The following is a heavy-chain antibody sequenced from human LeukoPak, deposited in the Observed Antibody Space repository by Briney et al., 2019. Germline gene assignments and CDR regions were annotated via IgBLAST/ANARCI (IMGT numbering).Heavy chain of an antibody. CDR3: ARVPRGVRYSSSWSGYIDY. Sequence: GGSLRLSCAASRFTFSSYGMHWVRQAPGKGLEWVAIISYDGSNKYYADSVKGRFTISRDNSKNTLYLQMKSLRAEDTAVYYCARVPRGVRYSSSWSGYIDYWGQGTLVTVSS. J-gene: IGHJ4*02. V-gene: IGHV3-30*03. D-gene: IGHD6-13*01. CDR1: RFTFSSYG. CDR2: ISYDGSNK.